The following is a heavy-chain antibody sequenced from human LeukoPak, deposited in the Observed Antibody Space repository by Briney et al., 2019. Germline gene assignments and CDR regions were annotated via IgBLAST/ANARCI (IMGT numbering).Heavy chain of an antibody. CDR2: ISGSGGST. CDR1: GFTFSSYA. V-gene: IGHV3-23*01. J-gene: IGHJ4*02. CDR3: AKFDYGSGSKIPFDY. D-gene: IGHD3-10*01. Sequence: GSLRLSCEASGFTFSSYAMSWVRQAPGKGLEWVSAISGSGGSTYYADSVKGRFTISRDNSKNTLYLQMNSLRAEDTAVYYCAKFDYGSGSKIPFDYWGQGTLVTVSS.